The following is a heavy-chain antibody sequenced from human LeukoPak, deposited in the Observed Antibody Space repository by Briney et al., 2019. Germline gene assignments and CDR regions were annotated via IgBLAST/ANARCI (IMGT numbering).Heavy chain of an antibody. J-gene: IGHJ4*02. CDR3: ARAAYDSNGFTANHDY. D-gene: IGHD3-22*01. CDR2: ISGSGGST. CDR1: GGSFSGYY. V-gene: IGHV3-23*01. Sequence: LSLTCAVYGGSFSGYYWSWVRQAPGKGLEWVSAISGSGGSTYYADSVKGRFTISRDNAKNTLYLQMNNLRAEDTAVYYCARAAYDSNGFTANHDYWGQGTLVTVSS.